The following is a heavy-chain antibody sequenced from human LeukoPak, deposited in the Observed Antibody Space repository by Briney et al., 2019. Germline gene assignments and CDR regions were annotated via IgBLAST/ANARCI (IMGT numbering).Heavy chain of an antibody. V-gene: IGHV4-39*07. CDR2: IYYSGST. J-gene: IGHJ4*02. CDR1: GGSISSSSYY. CDR3: ARVAEYYFDY. Sequence: SETLSLTCTVSGGSISSSSYYWGWIRQPPGKGLEWIGSIYYSGSTYYNPSLKSRVTISVDTSRNQFSLKLSSVTAADTAVYYCARVAEYYFDYGGQGTLVTVSS.